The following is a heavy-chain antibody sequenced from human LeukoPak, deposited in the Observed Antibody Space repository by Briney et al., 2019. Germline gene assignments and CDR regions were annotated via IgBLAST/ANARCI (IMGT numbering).Heavy chain of an antibody. CDR1: GGSFSGYY. D-gene: IGHD3-16*01. CDR2: INHSGST. V-gene: IGHV4-34*01. J-gene: IGHJ3*02. CDR3: AREVHDYVWGSQHDAFDI. Sequence: SETLSLTCAVYGGSFSGYYWSWIRQPPGKGLEWIGEINHSGSTNYNPSLKSRVTISVDTSKNQFSLKLSSVTAADTAVYYCAREVHDYVWGSQHDAFDIWGQGTMVTVPS.